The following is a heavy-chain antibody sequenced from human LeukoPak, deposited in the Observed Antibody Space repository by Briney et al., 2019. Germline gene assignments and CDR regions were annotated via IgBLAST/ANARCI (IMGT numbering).Heavy chain of an antibody. CDR2: ISGSGGST. D-gene: IGHD3-3*01. Sequence: GGSLRLSCAASGFTFSSYAMSWVRQAPGKGLEWVSAISGSGGSTYYADSVKGRFTISRDNSKNTLYLQMNSLRAEDTAVYYCAKEGGERFLEWIIWVLYYYMDVWGKGTTVTVSS. CDR3: AKEGGERFLEWIIWVLYYYMDV. V-gene: IGHV3-23*01. CDR1: GFTFSSYA. J-gene: IGHJ6*03.